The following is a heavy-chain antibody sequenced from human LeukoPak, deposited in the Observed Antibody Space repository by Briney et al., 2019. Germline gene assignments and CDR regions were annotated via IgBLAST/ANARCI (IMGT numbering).Heavy chain of an antibody. Sequence: KSGGSLRLSCTASGFTFGDYAMSWFHQAPGKGLEWVGFIRSKAYGGTTEYAASVKGRFTISRDDSKSIAYLQMNSLKTEDTAVYYCTRRGPSIVATMLIDYWGQGTLVTVSS. J-gene: IGHJ4*02. V-gene: IGHV3-49*05. CDR2: IRSKAYGGTT. CDR3: TRRGPSIVATMLIDY. CDR1: GFTFGDYA. D-gene: IGHD5-12*01.